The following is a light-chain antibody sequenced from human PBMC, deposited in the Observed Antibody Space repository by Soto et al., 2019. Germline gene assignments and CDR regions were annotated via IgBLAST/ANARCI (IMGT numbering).Light chain of an antibody. CDR1: HDISNY. CDR2: DAS. Sequence: DIQMTQSPSSLSASVGDRVTITCQASHDISNYLNWYQQKPGTAPKLLIYDASNLGTGVPSRFSGSGSGTEYTFAISSLQPEDVATYSCQQSDSLPLTFGGGTKVQIK. CDR3: QQSDSLPLT. V-gene: IGKV1-33*01. J-gene: IGKJ4*01.